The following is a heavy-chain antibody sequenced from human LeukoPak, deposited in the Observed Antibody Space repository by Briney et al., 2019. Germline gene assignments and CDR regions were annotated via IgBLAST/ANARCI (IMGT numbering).Heavy chain of an antibody. D-gene: IGHD3-22*01. CDR2: ISSSRNYI. Sequence: GGSLRLSCAASGFTFSRYSMNWVRQAPGKGLEWVSSISSSRNYIYYADSVKGRFTISRDNAKNSLYLQMNSLRAEDTAVYYCARDLYRIVVVPHYFDYWGQGTLVTVSS. J-gene: IGHJ4*02. V-gene: IGHV3-21*01. CDR1: GFTFSRYS. CDR3: ARDLYRIVVVPHYFDY.